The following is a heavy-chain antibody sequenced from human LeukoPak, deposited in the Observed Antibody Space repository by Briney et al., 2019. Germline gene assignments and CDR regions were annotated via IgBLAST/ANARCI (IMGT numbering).Heavy chain of an antibody. CDR2: ISYDGSNK. V-gene: IGHV3-30-3*01. J-gene: IGHJ6*02. CDR1: GFTFSSYA. CDR3: ASPPSYGDQFKGYYYGMDV. Sequence: PGGSLRLSCAASGFTFSSYAMHWVRQAPGKGLEWVAVISYDGSNKYYADSVKGRFTISRDNSKNTLYLQMNSLRAEDTAVYYCASPPSYGDQFKGYYYGMDVWGQGTTVTVSS. D-gene: IGHD4-17*01.